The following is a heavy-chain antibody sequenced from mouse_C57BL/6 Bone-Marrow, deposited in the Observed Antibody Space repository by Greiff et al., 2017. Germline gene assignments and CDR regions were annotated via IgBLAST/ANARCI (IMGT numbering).Heavy chain of an antibody. J-gene: IGHJ4*01. V-gene: IGHV5-4*01. CDR1: GFTFSSYA. Sequence: EVKLVESGGGLVKPGGSLKLSCAASGFTFSSYAMSWVRQTPEKRLEWVATISDGGSYTDYPDNVKGRFTISRDNAKNNLYLQMSHLKSEDTAMYYCARDYYGGHYYAMDYWGQGTSVTVSS. D-gene: IGHD1-1*02. CDR2: ISDGGSYT. CDR3: ARDYYGGHYYAMDY.